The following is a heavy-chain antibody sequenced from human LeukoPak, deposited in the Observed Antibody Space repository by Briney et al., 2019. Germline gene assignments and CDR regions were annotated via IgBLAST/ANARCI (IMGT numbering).Heavy chain of an antibody. CDR3: ASSITIFGANFDY. Sequence: GGSLRLSCAASGFTFSSYAMHWVRQAPGKGLEYVSAISSNGGSTYYVNSVKGRFTISRDNSKNTLYLQMGSLRAEDMAVYYCASSITIFGANFDYWGQGTLVTVSS. J-gene: IGHJ4*02. CDR1: GFTFSSYA. V-gene: IGHV3-64*01. D-gene: IGHD3-3*01. CDR2: ISSNGGST.